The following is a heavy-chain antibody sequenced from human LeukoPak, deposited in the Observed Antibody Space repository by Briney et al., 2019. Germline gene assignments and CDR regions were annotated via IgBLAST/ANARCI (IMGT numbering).Heavy chain of an antibody. CDR2: IKSDGST. CDR3: ARAPSEIGGYYPEYFRH. V-gene: IGHV3-74*01. D-gene: IGHD3-22*01. CDR1: GFTFSTYW. J-gene: IGHJ1*01. Sequence: GGSLRLSCAASGFTFSTYWIHWVRQAPGKGLVWVSRIKSDGSTNYADSVKGRFTISRDNANNTLSLQMNSLRPEDTGVYYCARAPSEIGGYYPEYFRHWGKGTLVTVSS.